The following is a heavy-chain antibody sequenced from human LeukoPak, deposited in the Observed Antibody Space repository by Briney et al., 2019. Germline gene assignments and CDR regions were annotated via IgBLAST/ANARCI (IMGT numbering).Heavy chain of an antibody. V-gene: IGHV4-34*01. CDR2: INHSGST. D-gene: IGHD6-13*01. J-gene: IGHJ4*02. Sequence: PSETLSLTCAVYGGSFSGYYWSWIRQPPGKGLEWIGEINHSGSTNYNPSLKSRVTISVDTSKNQFSLKLSSVTAADTAVYYCARDTGYSSSWYYFDYWGQGTLVTVSS. CDR3: ARDTGYSSSWYYFDY. CDR1: GGSFSGYY.